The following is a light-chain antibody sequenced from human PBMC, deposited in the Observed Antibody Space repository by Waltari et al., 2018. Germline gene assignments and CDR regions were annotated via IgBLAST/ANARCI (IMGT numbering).Light chain of an antibody. Sequence: QSVLTQPPSASGTPGQRVPIPCSGSTSHIGKNTVNWSQQVPGTAPKLLLFSNDQRPSGVPDRFSGSKSGTSASLAISGLQSEDEADFYCATWDDNLDMLLFGGGTKLTVL. CDR2: SND. CDR3: ATWDDNLDMLL. CDR1: TSHIGKNT. V-gene: IGLV1-44*01. J-gene: IGLJ3*02.